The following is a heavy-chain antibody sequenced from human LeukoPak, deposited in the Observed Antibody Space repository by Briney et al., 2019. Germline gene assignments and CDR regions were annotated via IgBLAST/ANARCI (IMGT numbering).Heavy chain of an antibody. CDR3: ATWDIVVVVAATVDY. V-gene: IGHV3-30-3*01. Sequence: GGSLRLSCAASGFTFSSYAMHWVRQAPGKGLEWVAVISYDGSNKYYADSVKGRFTISRDNSKNTLYLQMNSLRAEDTAVYYCATWDIVVVVAATVDYWGQGTLVTVSS. D-gene: IGHD2-15*01. J-gene: IGHJ4*02. CDR1: GFTFSSYA. CDR2: ISYDGSNK.